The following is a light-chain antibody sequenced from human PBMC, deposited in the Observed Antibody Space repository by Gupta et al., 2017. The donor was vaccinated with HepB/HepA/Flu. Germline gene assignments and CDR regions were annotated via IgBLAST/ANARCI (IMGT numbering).Light chain of an antibody. J-gene: IGLJ3*02. V-gene: IGLV1-44*01. CDR3: AAWDDSLNGPV. CDR2: SNN. CDR1: SSNIGSNT. Sequence: QSVLTQPPSASGTPGQRVPISCSGSSSNIGSNTVNWYQQLPGPAPKLLIYSNNKRPSGVPDRFSGSKSGTSASLAISGLQSEDEADYYCAAWDDSLNGPVFGGGTKLTVL.